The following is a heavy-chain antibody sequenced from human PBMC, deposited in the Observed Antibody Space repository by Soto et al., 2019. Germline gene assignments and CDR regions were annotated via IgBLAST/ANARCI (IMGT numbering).Heavy chain of an antibody. CDR1: GYTFTSYS. J-gene: IGHJ4*02. CDR3: ARRGLDTTMVTSFDY. CDR2: IDPSDSYS. V-gene: IGHV5-10-1*01. D-gene: IGHD5-18*01. Sequence: EVQLVQSGAEVKKPGESLRISCKGSGYTFTSYSITWVRQMPGKGLEWMGRIDPSDSYSSYSPSFQGHVTISADKSITTAYLQWSSLKASDTAMYYCARRGLDTTMVTSFDYWGQGTLVSVSS.